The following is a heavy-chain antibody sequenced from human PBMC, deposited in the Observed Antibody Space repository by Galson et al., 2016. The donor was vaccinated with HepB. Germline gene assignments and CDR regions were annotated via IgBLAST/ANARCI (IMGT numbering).Heavy chain of an antibody. D-gene: IGHD1-26*01. J-gene: IGHJ6*02. CDR2: MNPNSGNT. CDR3: ARTTVPSGSYFNHYYYGMDV. Sequence: SVKVSCKASGYTFTSYDINWVRQATGQGLEWMGWMNPNSGNTGYAQKFQGRVTMTRNTSISTAYMELSSLRCEDTAVYYCARTTVPSGSYFNHYYYGMDVWGQGTTVTVSS. CDR1: GYTFTSYD. V-gene: IGHV1-8*01.